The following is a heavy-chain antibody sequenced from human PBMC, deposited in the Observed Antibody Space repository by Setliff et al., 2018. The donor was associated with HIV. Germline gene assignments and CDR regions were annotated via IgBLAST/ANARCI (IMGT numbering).Heavy chain of an antibody. V-gene: IGHV3-23*01. Sequence: LSLSCAASGFTLSSYAMSWVRQAPGKGLEWVSAISGSGGSTYYADSVKGRFTISRDNSKNTLYLQMNSLRAEDTAVYYCAKSGTGIIYFDYWGQGTLVTVSS. CDR3: AKSGTGIIYFDY. CDR2: ISGSGGST. CDR1: GFTLSSYA. J-gene: IGHJ4*02. D-gene: IGHD1-1*01.